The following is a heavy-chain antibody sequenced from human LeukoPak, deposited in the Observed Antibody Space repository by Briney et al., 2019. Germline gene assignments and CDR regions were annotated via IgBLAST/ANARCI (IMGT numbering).Heavy chain of an antibody. CDR1: GDSVSRNSAA. J-gene: IGHJ5*02. CDR2: TYYRSKWYN. CDR3: ARGGVTIFGVATPTNWFDP. Sequence: SQTLSLTCAISGDSVSRNSAAWNWIRQSPSRGLEWLGRTYYRSKWYNDYAVSVKSRITINPDTSKNQFSLKLSSVTAADTAVYYCARGGVTIFGVATPTNWFDPWGQGTLVTVSS. V-gene: IGHV6-1*01. D-gene: IGHD3-3*01.